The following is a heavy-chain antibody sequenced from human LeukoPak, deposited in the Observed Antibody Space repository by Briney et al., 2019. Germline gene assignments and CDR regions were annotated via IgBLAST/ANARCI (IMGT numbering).Heavy chain of an antibody. CDR2: INPINGDT. CDR1: GYTFTGYY. V-gene: IGHV1-2*02. Sequence: GASVKVSCKASGYTFTGYYMHWVRQAPGQGLEWMGWINPINGDTDYAQKFQGRVTMTRDTSISTAYLELSRLRSDDTAVYYCARGDQIQIWAGDYWGQGTLVTVSS. D-gene: IGHD5-18*01. CDR3: ARGDQIQIWAGDY. J-gene: IGHJ4*02.